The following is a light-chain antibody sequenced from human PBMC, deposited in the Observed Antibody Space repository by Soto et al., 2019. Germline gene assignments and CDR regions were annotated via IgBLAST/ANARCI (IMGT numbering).Light chain of an antibody. CDR2: DAS. CDR3: QQYAGSPRT. CDR1: QSVSSY. Sequence: EIVLTQSPATLSLSPGERATLSCRASQSVSSYLAWYQQKPGQGPRLLIYDASNRATGIPDRFSGSGSGTDFTLTISRLEPEDFAVYFCQQYAGSPRTFGQGTKVDI. V-gene: IGKV3-20*01. J-gene: IGKJ1*01.